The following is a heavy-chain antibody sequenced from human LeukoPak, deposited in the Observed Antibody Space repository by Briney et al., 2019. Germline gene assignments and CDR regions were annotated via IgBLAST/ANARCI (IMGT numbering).Heavy chain of an antibody. J-gene: IGHJ4*02. D-gene: IGHD5-18*01. CDR2: ISAYNGNT. Sequence: ASVKVSCKASGYTFTSYGISWVRQAPGQGLEWMGWISAYNGNTNYAQKLQGRVTMTTVTSTSTAYMELRSLRSVDTAVYYCARTPGYSYGIFDYWGQGTLVTVSS. V-gene: IGHV1-18*01. CDR1: GYTFTSYG. CDR3: ARTPGYSYGIFDY.